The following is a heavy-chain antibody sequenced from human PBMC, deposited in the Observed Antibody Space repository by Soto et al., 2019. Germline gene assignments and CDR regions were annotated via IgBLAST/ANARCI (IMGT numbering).Heavy chain of an antibody. CDR1: GFTFSSYA. Sequence: EVQLLESGGGLVKHGGSLRLSCAASGFTFSSYAMRWVRQAPVKGLEWVSAISGSGDSTYYADSVKGRFTISRDNSKNTLYLQMNSLRAEDTAVYYCARRGSGSYFDYWGQGTLVTVSS. D-gene: IGHD1-26*01. CDR3: ARRGSGSYFDY. J-gene: IGHJ4*02. V-gene: IGHV3-23*01. CDR2: ISGSGDST.